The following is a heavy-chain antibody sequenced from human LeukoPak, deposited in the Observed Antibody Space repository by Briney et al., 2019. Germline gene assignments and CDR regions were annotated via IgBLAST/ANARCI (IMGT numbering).Heavy chain of an antibody. Sequence: GGSLRLSCAASGFTFSSYAMSWVRQAPGKGLEWVSAISGSGGSTYYADSVKGRSTISRDNSKNTLYLQMNSLRAEDTAVYYCAKWGVDTIFGVVIMWGYYYYYGMDVWGQGTTVTVSS. J-gene: IGHJ6*02. CDR3: AKWGVDTIFGVVIMWGYYYYYGMDV. CDR1: GFTFSSYA. D-gene: IGHD3-3*01. CDR2: ISGSGGST. V-gene: IGHV3-23*01.